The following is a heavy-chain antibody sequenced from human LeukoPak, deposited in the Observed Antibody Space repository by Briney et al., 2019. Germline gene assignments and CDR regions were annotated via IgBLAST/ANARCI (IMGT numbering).Heavy chain of an antibody. D-gene: IGHD6-19*01. CDR1: GGSISSSSYY. Sequence: SETLSLTCTVSGGSISSSSYYWGWIHQPPGKGLEWIGSIYYSGSTYYNPSLKSRVTIYVDTSKDQFSLKLSSVTAADTAVYYCARRHGSGWYRLFDYWGQGTLVTVSS. CDR2: IYYSGST. V-gene: IGHV4-39*01. CDR3: ARRHGSGWYRLFDY. J-gene: IGHJ4*02.